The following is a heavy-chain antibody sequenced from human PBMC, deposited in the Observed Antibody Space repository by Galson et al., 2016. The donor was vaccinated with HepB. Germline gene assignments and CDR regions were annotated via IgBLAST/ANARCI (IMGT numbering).Heavy chain of an antibody. CDR3: VRDARYNWRDGYYYYGMDV. V-gene: IGHV3-7*01. D-gene: IGHD1-20*01. Sequence: SLRLSCAASGFTFTSYWMSWVRQAPGKGLEWVAKIKEDGSDKYYVDPVKGRFTISRDNSKNSLYLQMNSLRGEDTAVYYCVRDARYNWRDGYYYYGMDVWGQGTTVSVSS. CDR2: IKEDGSDK. CDR1: GFTFTSYW. J-gene: IGHJ6*02.